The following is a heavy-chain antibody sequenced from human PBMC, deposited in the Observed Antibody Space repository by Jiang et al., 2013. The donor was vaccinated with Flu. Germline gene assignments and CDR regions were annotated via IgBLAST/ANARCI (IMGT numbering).Heavy chain of an antibody. Sequence: GGTFSSYAISWVRQAPGQGLEWMGGIIPIFGTANYAQKFQGRVTITADKSTSTAYMELSSLRSEDTAVYYCAQWPSPFPGNYGDYEMWFDPWGQGTLVTVSS. CDR1: GGTFSSYA. J-gene: IGHJ5*02. D-gene: IGHD4-17*01. CDR3: AQWPSPFPGNYGDYEMWFDP. V-gene: IGHV1-69*06. CDR2: IIPIFGTA.